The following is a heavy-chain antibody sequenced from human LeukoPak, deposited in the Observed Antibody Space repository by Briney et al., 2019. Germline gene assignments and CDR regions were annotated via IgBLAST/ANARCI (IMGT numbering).Heavy chain of an antibody. D-gene: IGHD6-19*01. CDR1: GFSFSSFA. CDR3: AKRITVAAGIYFDS. Sequence: HAGGSLRLSCVGSGFSFSSFAMTWVPQAPGKGLGWVSTIYGGGTNTFYADSVKGRFTISRDDSKNMQFLEMDSLRPEDTAVYFCAKRITVAAGIYFDSWGQGTLVTVSS. CDR2: IYGGGTNT. V-gene: IGHV3-23*01. J-gene: IGHJ4*02.